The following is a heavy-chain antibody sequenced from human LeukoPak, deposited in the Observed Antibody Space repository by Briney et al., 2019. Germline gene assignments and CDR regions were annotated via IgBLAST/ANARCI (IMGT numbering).Heavy chain of an antibody. Sequence: ASVKVSCKASGYTFTSYDINWVRQAPGQRLEWMGWISAYNGNTNYAQKLQGRVTMTTDTSPSTAYMELRSLRSDHTAMYYCAVXXXXXXXXXXXXXYYYYFYMDVWGKGTTVTVSS. CDR2: ISAYNGNT. CDR1: GYTFTSYD. V-gene: IGHV1-18*01. J-gene: IGHJ6*03. CDR3: AVXXXXXXXXXXXXXYYYYFYMDV.